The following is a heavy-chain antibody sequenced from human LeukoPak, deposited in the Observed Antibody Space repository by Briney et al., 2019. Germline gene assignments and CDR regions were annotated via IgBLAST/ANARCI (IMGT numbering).Heavy chain of an antibody. CDR3: AKNGDRGAYCSGGTCYPFYYYYIDV. CDR1: GFTFSSYA. CDR2: ISSTGGTT. J-gene: IGHJ6*03. Sequence: PGGSLRLSCAASGFTFSSYAMSWVRQAPGKGLEWVSSISSTGGTTYYADSVKGRFTISRDNSKNTLYLQMNSLRAEDTATYYCAKNGDRGAYCSGGTCYPFYYYYIDVWGKGTTVTISS. V-gene: IGHV3-23*01. D-gene: IGHD2-15*01.